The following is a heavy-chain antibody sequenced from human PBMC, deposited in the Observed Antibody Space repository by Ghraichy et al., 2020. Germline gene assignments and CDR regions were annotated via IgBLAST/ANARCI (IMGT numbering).Heavy chain of an antibody. J-gene: IGHJ4*02. Sequence: LSLTCAASGFTFSNAWMSWVRQAPGKGLEWVGRIKSKTDGGTTDYAAPVKGRFTISRDDSKNTLYLQMNSLKTEDTAVYYCTTRELERWYYFDYWGQGTLVTVSS. CDR2: IKSKTDGGTT. CDR3: TTRELERWYYFDY. D-gene: IGHD1-1*01. V-gene: IGHV3-15*01. CDR1: GFTFSNAW.